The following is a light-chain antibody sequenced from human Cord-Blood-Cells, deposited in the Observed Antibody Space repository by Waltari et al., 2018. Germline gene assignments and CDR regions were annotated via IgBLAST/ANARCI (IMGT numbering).Light chain of an antibody. J-gene: IGKJ3*01. V-gene: IGKV4-1*01. CDR3: QQYYSTPFT. CDR1: QSVLYSSNNKNY. Sequence: DNVMTQSPDSLAVSLGERATINCKSSQSVLYSSNNKNYLAWYQQKPGQPPKLLIYWASTRESGVRDRFSGSGSGTDFTLTISSLQAEDVAVYYCQQYYSTPFTFGPGTKVDIK. CDR2: WAS.